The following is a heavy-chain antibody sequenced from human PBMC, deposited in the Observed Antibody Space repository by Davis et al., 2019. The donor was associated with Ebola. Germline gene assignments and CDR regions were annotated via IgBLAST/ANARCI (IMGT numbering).Heavy chain of an antibody. CDR1: GFTFSSYG. D-gene: IGHD1-26*01. Sequence: GESLKISCVASGFTFSSYGMHWVRQAPGKGLEWVAVISYVGSNKYYADSVKGRFTISRDNSKNTLYLQMNSLRAEDTAVYYCAKDVGDYWGQGTLVTVSS. V-gene: IGHV3-30*18. CDR3: AKDVGDY. J-gene: IGHJ4*02. CDR2: ISYVGSNK.